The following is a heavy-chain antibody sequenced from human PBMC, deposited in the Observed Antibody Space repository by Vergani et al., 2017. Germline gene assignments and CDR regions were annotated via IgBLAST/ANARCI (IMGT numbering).Heavy chain of an antibody. CDR2: ISSSGHTT. CDR3: ARMVPWYWDV. Sequence: QVQLVESGGGLVKPGGSLRLSCAASGFTFSDYYMSWIRQAPGTGLEWISYISSSGHTTYYADSVKGRSTLSRDNAKNSLFLQINSLRAEDTAVYYCARMVPWYWDVWGQGTTVTVSS. J-gene: IGHJ6*02. D-gene: IGHD3-10*01. V-gene: IGHV3-11*04. CDR1: GFTFSDYY.